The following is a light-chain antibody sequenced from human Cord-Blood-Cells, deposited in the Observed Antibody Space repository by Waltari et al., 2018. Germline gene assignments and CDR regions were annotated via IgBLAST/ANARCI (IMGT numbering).Light chain of an antibody. V-gene: IGLV2-11*01. CDR1: SSDVGGYNY. CDR3: CSYAGSYTFYV. J-gene: IGLJ1*01. CDR2: DVS. Sequence: QSALTQPRSVSGSPGQSVTISCTGTSSDVGGYNYVSWYQQHPGKATKLMIYDVSKRPSGVPDRFSGSKSGNTASLTISGLQAEDEADYHCCSYAGSYTFYVFGTGTKVTV.